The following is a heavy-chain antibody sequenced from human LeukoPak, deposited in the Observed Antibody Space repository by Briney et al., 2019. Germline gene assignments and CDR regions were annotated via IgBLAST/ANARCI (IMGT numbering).Heavy chain of an antibody. V-gene: IGHV4-34*01. J-gene: IGHJ4*02. CDR2: INHSGST. Sequence: PSETLSLTCAVYGGSFSGYYWSWIRQPPGKGLEWIGEINHSGSTNYNPSLKSRVTISVDTSKNQFSLKLSSATAADTAVYYCARGPGYCSSTSCPYFDYWGQGTLVTVPS. CDR1: GGSFSGYY. D-gene: IGHD2-2*01. CDR3: ARGPGYCSSTSCPYFDY.